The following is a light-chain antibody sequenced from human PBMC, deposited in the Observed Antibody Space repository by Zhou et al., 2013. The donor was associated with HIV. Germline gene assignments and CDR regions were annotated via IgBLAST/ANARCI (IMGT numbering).Light chain of an antibody. V-gene: IGKV1-33*01. CDR2: DAS. Sequence: DIQMTQSPSSLSASVGDRVTITCQASQDISNYLNWYQQKPGKAPKLLIYDASNLETGVPSRFSGSGSGTDFTFTISSLQPEDIATYYCQQYDNLPMYTFGQGTEAGDQT. J-gene: IGKJ2*01. CDR1: QDISNY. CDR3: QQYDNLPMYT.